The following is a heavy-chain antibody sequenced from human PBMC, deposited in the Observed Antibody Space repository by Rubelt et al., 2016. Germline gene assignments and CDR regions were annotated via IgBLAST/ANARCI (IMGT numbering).Heavy chain of an antibody. J-gene: IGHJ2*01. CDR1: GFTFSTYT. Sequence: EVQLVESGGGLVQPGGSLRLSCAASGFTFSTYTMHWVRQAPGKGLEYVSAISSDGGSTYYARSVKGRFTISRDNSKSTLYLQMGSLKAEDMAVYYCARVGRSGYWYFDLWGRGTLVTVSS. CDR2: ISSDGGST. CDR3: ARVGRSGYWYFDL. V-gene: IGHV3-64*01.